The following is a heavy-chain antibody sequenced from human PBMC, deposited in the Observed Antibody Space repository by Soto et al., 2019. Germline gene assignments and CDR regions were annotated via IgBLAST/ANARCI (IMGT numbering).Heavy chain of an antibody. CDR3: ARGYSIVASILNYYYYLDV. CDR1: GYTFTSYG. J-gene: IGHJ6*03. CDR2: MNPNNGNT. D-gene: IGHD5-12*01. V-gene: IGHV1-8*02. Sequence: ASVRVSCKASGYTFTSYGISWVRQAPGQGLEWMGWMNPNNGNTSYAQKFQGRVTMTTNTSITTAYMELSSLTSEDTAVYYCARGYSIVASILNYYYYLDVWGKGTTVTVSS.